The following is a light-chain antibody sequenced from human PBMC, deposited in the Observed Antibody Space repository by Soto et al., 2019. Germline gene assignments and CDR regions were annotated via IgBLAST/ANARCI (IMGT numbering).Light chain of an antibody. CDR1: ENLLYSTGYIY. CDR3: MQTPRIRRN. V-gene: IGKV2-28*01. CDR2: LGS. Sequence: DIVMTQSPLSLPVTPGEPASISCRSSENLLYSTGYIYLDWYLKKPGQPPQLLIFLGSNRASGVPDRFSRSGSGTDFTLRISRVETEDVGVYYFMQTPRIRRNFSGGTKVELK. J-gene: IGKJ4*01.